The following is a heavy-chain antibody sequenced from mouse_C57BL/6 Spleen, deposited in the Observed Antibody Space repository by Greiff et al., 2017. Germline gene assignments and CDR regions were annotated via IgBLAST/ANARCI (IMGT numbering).Heavy chain of an antibody. Sequence: QVQLQQSGAELVKPGASVKLSCKASGYTFTSYWMHWVKQRPGQGLEWIGMIHPNSGSTNYNEKFKSKATLTVDKSSSTAYMQLSSLTSEDSAVYYCARAPGRNYFDYWGQGTTLTVSS. CDR1: GYTFTSYW. J-gene: IGHJ2*01. V-gene: IGHV1-64*01. CDR2: IHPNSGST. CDR3: ARAPGRNYFDY.